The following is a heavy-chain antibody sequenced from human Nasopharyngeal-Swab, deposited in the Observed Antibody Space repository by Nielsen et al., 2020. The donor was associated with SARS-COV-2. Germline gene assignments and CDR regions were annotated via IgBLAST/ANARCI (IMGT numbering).Heavy chain of an antibody. CDR1: VYTLTGYY. D-gene: IGHD4-17*01. Sequence: ASVTVSCKASVYTLTGYYMHWVRQAPGQGLEWMGWINPHSRGTKYAQKFQGRVTMTSDTSINTAYMELRRLRSDDTAVYYCARDDYGDYGYFGHWGQGTLVTVS. J-gene: IGHJ4*02. CDR3: ARDDYGDYGYFGH. CDR2: INPHSRGT. V-gene: IGHV1-2*02.